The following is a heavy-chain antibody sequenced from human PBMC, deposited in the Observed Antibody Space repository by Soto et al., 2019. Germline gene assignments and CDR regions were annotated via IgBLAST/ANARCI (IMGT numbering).Heavy chain of an antibody. CDR2: LNPDTAST. Sequence: ASVKVSCKASGYSFANYTIHWVRQAPGQGLEWMGWLNPDTASTKFSPKFQGRVIITRDKSANTAFMQLTSLTSEDTALYYCARGGGYYGSGAYYRGYFDHWGLGTLVIVSS. V-gene: IGHV1-3*01. CDR3: ARGGGYYGSGAYYRGYFDH. J-gene: IGHJ4*02. CDR1: GYSFANYT. D-gene: IGHD3-10*01.